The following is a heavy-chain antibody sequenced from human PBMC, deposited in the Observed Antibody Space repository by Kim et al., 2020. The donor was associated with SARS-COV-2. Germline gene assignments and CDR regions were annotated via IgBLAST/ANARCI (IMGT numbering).Heavy chain of an antibody. D-gene: IGHD6-6*01. CDR2: ISWNSGSI. CDR1: GFTFDDYA. Sequence: GGSLRLSCAASGFTFDDYAMHWVRQAPGKGLEWVSGISWNSGSIGYADSVKGRFTISRDNAQNSLYRQMNSLRAENTALYYCAEMPQLGGAYYGMDAWG. J-gene: IGHJ6*02. CDR3: AEMPQLGGAYYGMDA. V-gene: IGHV3-9*01.